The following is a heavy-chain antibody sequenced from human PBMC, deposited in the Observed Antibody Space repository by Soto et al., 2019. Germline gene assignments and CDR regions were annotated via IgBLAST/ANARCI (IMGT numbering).Heavy chain of an antibody. Sequence: PSQTVSLTCAISGDSVSTNSAAWNWIRQSPSRGLEWLGRTYFRSKWSNDYVESLKSRITINPDTSKNQFSLLLNSVTPEDTAVYYCAREYSDAFDVWGQGTMVTVSS. CDR3: AREYSDAFDV. V-gene: IGHV6-1*01. CDR1: GDSVSTNSAA. D-gene: IGHD2-15*01. J-gene: IGHJ3*01. CDR2: TYFRSKWSN.